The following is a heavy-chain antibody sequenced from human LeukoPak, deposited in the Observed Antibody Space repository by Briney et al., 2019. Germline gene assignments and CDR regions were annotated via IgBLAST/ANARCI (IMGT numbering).Heavy chain of an antibody. CDR3: ARERGLSSGSDAFDI. Sequence: GESLKISCKGSGYSFTSYWIGWVRQMPGKGLEWMGIIYPGDSDTRYSPSFQGQVTISADKSISTAYLQRSSLKASDTAMYYCARERGLSSGSDAFDIWGQGTMVTVSS. CDR2: IYPGDSDT. D-gene: IGHD6-19*01. CDR1: GYSFTSYW. J-gene: IGHJ3*02. V-gene: IGHV5-51*01.